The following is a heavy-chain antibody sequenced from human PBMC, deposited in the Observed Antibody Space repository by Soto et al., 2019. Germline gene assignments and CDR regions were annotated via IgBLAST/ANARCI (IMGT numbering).Heavy chain of an antibody. J-gene: IGHJ4*02. CDR3: ARDYCGGDCYPLGD. Sequence: QVQLVESGGGVVQPGRSLRLSCAASGFTFSSYGMHWVRQAPGKGLEWVAVISYDGSNKYYADSVKGRFTISRDNSKNTLYLQMNSLRAEDTAVYYCARDYCGGDCYPLGDWGQGTLVTVSS. CDR2: ISYDGSNK. V-gene: IGHV3-30*03. D-gene: IGHD2-21*02. CDR1: GFTFSSYG.